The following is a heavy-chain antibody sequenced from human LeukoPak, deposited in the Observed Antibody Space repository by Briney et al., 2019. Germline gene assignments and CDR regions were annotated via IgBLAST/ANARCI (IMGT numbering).Heavy chain of an antibody. Sequence: IPGGSLRLSCAASGFTFNNYSMNWVRQALGKGLEWVSSITTTSIYTYYADSVKGRFTISRDNSKNALYLQMNSLRAEDTAVYYCARCRDYDFWSGSAVDYWGQGTLVTVSS. CDR2: ITTTSIYT. J-gene: IGHJ4*02. CDR3: ARCRDYDFWSGSAVDY. V-gene: IGHV3-21*01. D-gene: IGHD3-3*01. CDR1: GFTFNNYS.